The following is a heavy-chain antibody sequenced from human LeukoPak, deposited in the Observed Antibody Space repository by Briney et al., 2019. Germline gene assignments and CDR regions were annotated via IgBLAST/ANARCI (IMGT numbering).Heavy chain of an antibody. CDR2: ISGSGGST. CDR3: AKDFYSGAYYYYMDV. Sequence: GGSLRLSCAASGFTVSSNYMSWVRQAPGKGLEWISAISGSGGSTYYADSVKGRFTISRDNSKNTLYLQMNSLRAEDTAVYYCAKDFYSGAYYYYMDVWGKGTTVTISS. V-gene: IGHV3-23*01. J-gene: IGHJ6*03. D-gene: IGHD5-12*01. CDR1: GFTVSSNY.